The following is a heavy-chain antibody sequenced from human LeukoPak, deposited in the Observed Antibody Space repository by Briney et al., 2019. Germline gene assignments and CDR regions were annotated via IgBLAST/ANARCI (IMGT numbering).Heavy chain of an antibody. Sequence: ASVKVSCNISGDTFTTYDINWVRQATGQGLVWMGWMNPKSGNTVYAQKFQGRLTLTRDISISTAYMELSSLRSEDTAVYFCARAITIFDYYYMDVWGKGTTVTVSS. CDR2: MNPKSGNT. CDR1: GDTFTTYD. CDR3: ARAITIFDYYYMDV. D-gene: IGHD3-3*01. V-gene: IGHV1-8*01. J-gene: IGHJ6*03.